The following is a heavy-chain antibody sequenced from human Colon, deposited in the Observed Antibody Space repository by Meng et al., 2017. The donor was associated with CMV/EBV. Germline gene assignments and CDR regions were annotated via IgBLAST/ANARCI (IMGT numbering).Heavy chain of an antibody. CDR1: GFRFNNDV. V-gene: IGHV3-23*01. Sequence: EEQVLESGGDLVQPGGSLRLSCAVSGFRFNNDVMTWVRRAPGKGLEWVATISGNGASAYYADSVKGRFTISRDNSKNMVYLQMKTLRDEDTAVYYCAKGFYWGQGTLVTVSS. CDR3: AKGFY. CDR2: ISGNGASA. J-gene: IGHJ4*02.